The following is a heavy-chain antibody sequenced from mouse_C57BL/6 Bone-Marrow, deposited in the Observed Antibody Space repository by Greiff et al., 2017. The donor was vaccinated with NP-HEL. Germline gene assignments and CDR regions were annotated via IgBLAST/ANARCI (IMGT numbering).Heavy chain of an antibody. Sequence: VQLQQSGAELVRPGASVTLSCKASGYTFTDYEMHWVKQPPVHGLEWIGAIDPETGGTAYNQQFKGKAILTADKASTTAYMELRSLTSEYSAVYYWTSFITTVVAPYAMDYWGQGTSVTVSS. CDR2: IDPETGGT. D-gene: IGHD1-1*01. J-gene: IGHJ4*01. CDR3: TSFITTVVAPYAMDY. V-gene: IGHV1-15*01. CDR1: GYTFTDYE.